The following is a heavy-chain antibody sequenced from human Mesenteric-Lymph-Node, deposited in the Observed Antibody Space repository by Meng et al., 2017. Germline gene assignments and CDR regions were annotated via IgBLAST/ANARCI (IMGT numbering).Heavy chain of an antibody. Sequence: SETLSLTCTVSGGSISSSSYYWGRIRQPPGKGLEWIGSIYYSGSTYYNPSLKSRVTISVDTSKNQFSLKLSSVTAADTAVYYCARVPYYDILTGYHSDRFDYWGQGTLVTVSS. V-gene: IGHV4-39*07. J-gene: IGHJ4*02. CDR1: GGSISSSSYY. CDR3: ARVPYYDILTGYHSDRFDY. CDR2: IYYSGST. D-gene: IGHD3-9*01.